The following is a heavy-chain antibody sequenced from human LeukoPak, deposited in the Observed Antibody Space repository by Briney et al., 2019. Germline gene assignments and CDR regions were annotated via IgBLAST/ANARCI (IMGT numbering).Heavy chain of an antibody. CDR2: IYSGGST. D-gene: IGHD4-17*01. CDR3: ARDHGPYGDYVYYGMDV. J-gene: IGHJ6*02. CDR1: GFTVSSNY. Sequence: GGSLRLSCAASGFTVSSNYMSWVRQAPGKGLEWVSAIYSGGSTYYADSVKGRFTISRDNSKNTLYLQMNSLRAEDTAVYYCARDHGPYGDYVYYGMDVWGQGTTVTVSS. V-gene: IGHV3-66*01.